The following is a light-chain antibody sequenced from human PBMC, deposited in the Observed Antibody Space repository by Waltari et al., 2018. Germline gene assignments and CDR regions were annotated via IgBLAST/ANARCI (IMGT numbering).Light chain of an antibody. V-gene: IGLV2-23*02. Sequence: QSALTQPASVSGSPGQSITISCTGTNNDIRSYHLVSWYQQHPGKAPKVITFEVNKRPSGVSNRFSGSKSGNTASLTVSGLHPEDEADYYCCSYAGTPRVVFGGGTKLTVL. CDR1: NNDIRSYHL. CDR2: EVN. J-gene: IGLJ2*01. CDR3: CSYAGTPRVV.